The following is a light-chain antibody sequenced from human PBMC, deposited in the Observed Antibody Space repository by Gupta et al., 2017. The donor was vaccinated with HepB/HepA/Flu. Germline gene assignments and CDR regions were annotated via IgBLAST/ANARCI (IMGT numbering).Light chain of an antibody. CDR1: QSIASS. CDR2: DAS. CDR3: QQRGSWPPVYT. J-gene: IGKJ2*01. Sequence: IVLTQSPATLSLSPGERATLSCRASQSIASSLAWYQQKPGQAPRLLIFDASNRATDVPARFSGSGSGTDFTFTISSLEPEDFAVYYCQQRGSWPPVYTFGQGTKLEIK. V-gene: IGKV3-11*01.